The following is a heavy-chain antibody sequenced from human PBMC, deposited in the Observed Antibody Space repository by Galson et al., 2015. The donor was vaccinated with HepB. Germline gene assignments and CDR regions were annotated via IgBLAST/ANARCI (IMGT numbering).Heavy chain of an antibody. CDR1: GLAFRSYG. CDR3: ARAQISMVTGYFDS. J-gene: IGHJ4*02. CDR2: IWYDGSNK. Sequence: SLRLSCAASGLAFRSYGMHWVRQAPGKGLEWVAGIWYDGSNKYYGDSVKGRFIISRDNSRNTVDLHLSSLRAEDTAVYYCARAQISMVTGYFDSWGQGILVTVSS. V-gene: IGHV3-33*01. D-gene: IGHD1-14*01.